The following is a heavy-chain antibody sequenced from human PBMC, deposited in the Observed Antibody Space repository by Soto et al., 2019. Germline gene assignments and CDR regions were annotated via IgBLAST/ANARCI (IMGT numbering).Heavy chain of an antibody. J-gene: IGHJ6*02. CDR3: ARDRYYYDSSGYPYYYYGMDV. CDR1: GFTFSSYA. Sequence: GGSLRLSCAASGFTFSSYAMHWVRQAPGKGLEWVAVISYDGSNKYYADSVKGRFTISRDNSKNTLYLQMNSLRAEDTAVYYFARDRYYYDSSGYPYYYYGMDVWGQGTTVTVSS. D-gene: IGHD3-22*01. V-gene: IGHV3-30-3*01. CDR2: ISYDGSNK.